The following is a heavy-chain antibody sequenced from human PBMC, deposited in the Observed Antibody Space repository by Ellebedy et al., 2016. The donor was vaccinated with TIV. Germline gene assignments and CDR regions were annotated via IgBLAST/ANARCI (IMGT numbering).Heavy chain of an antibody. Sequence: GESLKISCAASGFIFSSYTMNWVRQAPGKGLEWVSSISTSSSYICYADSVKGRFTISRDNAKNSLYLQMTSLRAEDTAVYYCARKVPAPTTVPPNWYFDLWGRGTLVTVSS. CDR3: ARKVPAPTTVPPNWYFDL. D-gene: IGHD4-17*01. V-gene: IGHV3-21*01. CDR1: GFIFSSYT. CDR2: ISTSSSYI. J-gene: IGHJ2*01.